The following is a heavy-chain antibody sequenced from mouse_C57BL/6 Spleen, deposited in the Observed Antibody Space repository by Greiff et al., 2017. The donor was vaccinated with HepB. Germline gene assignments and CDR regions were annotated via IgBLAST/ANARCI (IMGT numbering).Heavy chain of an antibody. CDR1: GFTFSSYA. J-gene: IGHJ2*01. V-gene: IGHV5-4*03. Sequence: EVMLVESGGGLVKPGGSLKLSCAASGFTFSSYAMSWVRQTPEKRLEWVATISDGGSYTYYPDNVKGRFTISRDNAKNNLYLQMSHLKSEDTAMYYCARSMVTLDYWGQGTTLTVSS. CDR3: ARSMVTLDY. D-gene: IGHD2-2*01. CDR2: ISDGGSYT.